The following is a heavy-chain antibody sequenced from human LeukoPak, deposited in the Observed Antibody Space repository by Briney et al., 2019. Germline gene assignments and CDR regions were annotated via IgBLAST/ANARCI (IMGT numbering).Heavy chain of an antibody. J-gene: IGHJ4*02. D-gene: IGHD1-26*01. CDR3: AREGERSSGSYFYY. CDR2: IIPIFGTA. CDR1: GGTFSSYA. Sequence: ASVKVSCKASGGTFSSYAINWVRQATGQGLEWMGGIIPIFGTANYAQKFQGRVTITADESTSTAYMELSSLRSEDTAVYYCAREGERSSGSYFYYWGQGTLVTVSS. V-gene: IGHV1-69*13.